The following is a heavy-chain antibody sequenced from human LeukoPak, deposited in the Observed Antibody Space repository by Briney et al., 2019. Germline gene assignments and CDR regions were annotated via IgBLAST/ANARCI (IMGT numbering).Heavy chain of an antibody. J-gene: IGHJ6*03. CDR1: GGSISSYY. Sequence: SETLSLTCTVSGGSISSYYWSWIRQPAGKGLEWIGRIYTSGSTNYNPSLKSRVTISVDTSKNQFSLKLSSVTAADTAVYYCARLGISTRIAAAGIGYYYYYMDVWGKGTTVTISS. CDR2: IYTSGST. CDR3: ARLGISTRIAAAGIGYYYYYMDV. D-gene: IGHD6-13*01. V-gene: IGHV4-4*07.